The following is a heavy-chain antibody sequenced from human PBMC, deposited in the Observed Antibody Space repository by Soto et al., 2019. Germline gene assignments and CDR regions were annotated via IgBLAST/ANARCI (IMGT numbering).Heavy chain of an antibody. J-gene: IGHJ4*02. D-gene: IGHD3-22*01. CDR3: ARDASYYYDSSGYYYED. CDR2: IWYDGSNK. Sequence: QVQLVESGGGVVQPGRSLRLSCAASGFTFSSYGMHWVRQAPGKGLEWVAVIWYDGSNKYYADSVKGRFTISRDNSKNTLDLQMNSLRAEDTAVYYCARDASYYYDSSGYYYEDWGQGTLVTVSS. CDR1: GFTFSSYG. V-gene: IGHV3-33*01.